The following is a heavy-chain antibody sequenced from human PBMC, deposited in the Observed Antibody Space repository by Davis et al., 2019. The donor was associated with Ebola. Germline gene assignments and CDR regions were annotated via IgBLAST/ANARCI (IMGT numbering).Heavy chain of an antibody. CDR2: MNPNSGNT. CDR1: GYTFTSFD. CDR3: ARGLAIVGATMVNY. V-gene: IGHV1-8*01. J-gene: IGHJ4*02. D-gene: IGHD1-26*01. Sequence: ASVKVSCKASGYTFTSFDINWVRQATGQGLEWMGWMNPNSGNTGYAQKFQGRVTMTRNTSISTAYMGRSSLRSEDTAVYYCARGLAIVGATMVNYWGQGTLVTVSS.